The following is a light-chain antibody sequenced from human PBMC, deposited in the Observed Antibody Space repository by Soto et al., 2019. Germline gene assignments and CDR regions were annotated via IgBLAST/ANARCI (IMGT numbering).Light chain of an antibody. CDR1: QSINSW. CDR2: DAS. V-gene: IGKV1-5*01. CDR3: EQYNIYAYP. Sequence: DIPMTQSTSTLSASVGDRVTISRRASQSINSWLAWNQQKPGKAPKLLVYDASSLESGVSSRFSDSGSGTEFNLSMSSRQTDDVETYDCEQYNIYAYPFGQRTKLEIK. J-gene: IGKJ2*01.